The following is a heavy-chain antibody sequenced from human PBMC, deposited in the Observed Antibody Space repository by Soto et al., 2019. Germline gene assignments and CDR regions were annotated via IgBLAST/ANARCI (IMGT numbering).Heavy chain of an antibody. J-gene: IGHJ6*02. V-gene: IGHV3-30-3*01. CDR3: ARLDRSSSWYRIYYYYGMDV. D-gene: IGHD6-13*01. CDR2: ISYDGSNK. CDR1: GFTFSSYA. Sequence: HPGGSLRLSCAASGFTFSSYAMHWVRQAPGKGLEWVAVISYDGSNKYYADSVKGRFTISRDNSKNTLYLQMNSLRAEDTAVYYCARLDRSSSWYRIYYYYGMDVWGQGTTVTVSS.